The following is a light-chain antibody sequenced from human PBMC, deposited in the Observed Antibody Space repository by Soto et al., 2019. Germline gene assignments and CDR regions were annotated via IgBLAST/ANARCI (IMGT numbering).Light chain of an antibody. CDR1: QSVSNF. CDR3: QQRSDWFT. V-gene: IGKV3-11*01. CDR2: DAS. J-gene: IGKJ5*01. Sequence: EIVLTQSPATLSLSPGARATLSCRASQSVSNFLAWYQQKPGQAPRLLIYDASNRATGIPVRFSGSGSGTDFTLTINSLEPEDFGLYYCQQRSDWFTFGQGTRLEIK.